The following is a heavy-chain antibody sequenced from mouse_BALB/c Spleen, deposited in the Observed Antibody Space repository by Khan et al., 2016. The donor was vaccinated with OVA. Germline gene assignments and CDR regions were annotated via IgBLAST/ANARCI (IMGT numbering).Heavy chain of an antibody. CDR2: IDPANGNT. V-gene: IGHV14-3*02. CDR1: GFNIKDTY. D-gene: IGHD1-1*02. Sequence: VQLQQSGAELVKPGASVKLSCTASGFNIKDTYVHWVNQRHEQGLEWIGRIDPANGNTKYDPKFQGKATITADTSSNTAYLHHSSLTSVYTAVYYCARGGWSYAMDYWGQGTSVTVSS. CDR3: ARGGWSYAMDY. J-gene: IGHJ4*01.